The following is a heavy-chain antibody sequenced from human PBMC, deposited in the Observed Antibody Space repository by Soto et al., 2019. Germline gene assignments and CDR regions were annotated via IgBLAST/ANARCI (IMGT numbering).Heavy chain of an antibody. V-gene: IGHV4-31*03. CDR2: ISSSGRT. CDR3: ARDSPVASQGSYYGLDV. Sequence: QVRLQESGPGLVKPSQTLSLTCTVSGGSISSGDYYWTWIRQHPGKGLELIGYISSSGRTYYNPSLTSRVSTSLDTSENQVSLRLSSVPAADTAVFYCARDSPVASQGSYYGLDVWGQGTTVTVSS. CDR1: GGSISSGDYY. D-gene: IGHD6-19*01. J-gene: IGHJ6*02.